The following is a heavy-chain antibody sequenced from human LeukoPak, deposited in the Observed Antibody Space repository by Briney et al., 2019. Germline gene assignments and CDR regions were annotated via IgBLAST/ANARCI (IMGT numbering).Heavy chain of an antibody. CDR2: IYTSGST. Sequence: SETLSLTCTVSGGSISSGSYYWSWIRQPAGKGLEWIGRIYTSGSTNYNPSLKSRVTISVDTSKNQFSLKLSSVTAADTAVHYCARGLYGDYGDYWGQGTLAPVSS. D-gene: IGHD4-17*01. CDR1: GGSISSGSYY. J-gene: IGHJ4*02. CDR3: ARGLYGDYGDY. V-gene: IGHV4-61*02.